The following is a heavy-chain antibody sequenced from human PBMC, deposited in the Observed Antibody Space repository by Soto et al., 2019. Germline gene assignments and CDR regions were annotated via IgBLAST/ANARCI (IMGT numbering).Heavy chain of an antibody. CDR1: GFTFSSYW. CDR2: IKQDGSEK. J-gene: IGHJ4*02. Sequence: PGGSLRLSCAASGFTFSSYWMSWVRQAPGKGLEWVANIKQDGSEKYYVDSVKGRFTISRDNAKNSLYLQMNSLRAEDTAVYYCARVQYSSGWPQNDYWGQGTLVTVSS. V-gene: IGHV3-7*01. CDR3: ARVQYSSGWPQNDY. D-gene: IGHD6-19*01.